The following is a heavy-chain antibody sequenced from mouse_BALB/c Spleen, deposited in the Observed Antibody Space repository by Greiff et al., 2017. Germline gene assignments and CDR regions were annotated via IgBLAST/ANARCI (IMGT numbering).Heavy chain of an antibody. CDR1: GYTFTSYY. CDR3: ARWGQLGPDYYAMDY. V-gene: IGHV1S56*01. CDR2: IYPGNVNT. J-gene: IGHJ4*01. Sequence: VQLQQSGPELVKPGASVRISCKASGYTFTSYYIHWVKQRPGQGLEWIGWIYPGNVNTKYNEKFKGKATLTADKSSSTAYMQLSSLTSEDSAVYFCARWGQLGPDYYAMDYWGQGTSVTVSS. D-gene: IGHD3-2*01.